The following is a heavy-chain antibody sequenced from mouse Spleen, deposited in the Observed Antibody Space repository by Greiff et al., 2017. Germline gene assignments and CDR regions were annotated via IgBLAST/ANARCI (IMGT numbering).Heavy chain of an antibody. D-gene: IGHD3-1*01. Sequence: DVKLVESGGGLVKPGGSLKLSCAASGFTFSSYAMSWVRQTPEKRLEWVATISSGGSYTYYPDSVKGRFTISRDNAKNTLYLQMSSLRSEDTAMYYCARQELGLRDYFDYWGQGTTLTVSS. J-gene: IGHJ2*01. CDR1: GFTFSSYA. V-gene: IGHV5-9-3*01. CDR3: ARQELGLRDYFDY. CDR2: ISSGGSYT.